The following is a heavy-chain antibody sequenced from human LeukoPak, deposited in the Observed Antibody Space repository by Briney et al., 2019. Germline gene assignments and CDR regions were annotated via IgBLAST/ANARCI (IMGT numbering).Heavy chain of an antibody. CDR3: ASPNHCSGGSCYARIFAFDI. CDR1: GGSISSGDYY. CDR2: IYYSGST. Sequence: SQTLSLTCTVSGGSISSGDYYWSWVRQPPGKGLEWIGYIYYSGSTYYNPSLRSRVTISVDTSKNQFSLKPSSVTAADTAVYYCASPNHCSGGSCYARIFAFDIWGQGTMVTVSS. D-gene: IGHD2-15*01. J-gene: IGHJ3*02. V-gene: IGHV4-30-4*01.